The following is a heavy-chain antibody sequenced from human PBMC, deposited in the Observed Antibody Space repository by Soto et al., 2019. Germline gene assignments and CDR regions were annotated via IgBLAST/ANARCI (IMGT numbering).Heavy chain of an antibody. D-gene: IGHD7-27*01. V-gene: IGHV4-61*01. Sequence: QVQLQESGPGLVKPSETLSLTCTVSGGSVSSGSYYWSWIRQPPGKGLEWNGYIYYSGSTNYNPSPRSRVTISVDTSTNQFSLKLSSVTAADTAVYYCARDPKTSGYYGMDVWGQGTTVTVSS. CDR3: ARDPKTSGYYGMDV. CDR2: IYYSGST. CDR1: GGSVSSGSYY. J-gene: IGHJ6*02.